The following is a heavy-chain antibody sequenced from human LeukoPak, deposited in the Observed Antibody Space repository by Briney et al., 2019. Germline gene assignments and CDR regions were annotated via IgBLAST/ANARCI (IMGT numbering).Heavy chain of an antibody. J-gene: IGHJ6*03. V-gene: IGHV3-21*01. CDR3: AREIITMVRSRAVYYYYMDV. CDR1: GFTFSSNS. D-gene: IGHD3-10*01. Sequence: GGSLRLSCAASGFTFSSNSMNWVRQAPGKGLEWVSSISSSSSYIYYADSVKGRFTISRDNAKNSLYLQMNSLRAEDTAVYYCAREIITMVRSRAVYYYYMDVWGKGTTVTISS. CDR2: ISSSSSYI.